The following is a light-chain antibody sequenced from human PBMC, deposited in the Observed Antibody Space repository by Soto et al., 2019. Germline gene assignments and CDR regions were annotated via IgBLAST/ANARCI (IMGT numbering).Light chain of an antibody. CDR1: SSDIGGYNY. V-gene: IGLV2-14*03. CDR3: SSYTSTSTLYF. CDR2: DVS. Sequence: QSALTQPASVSWSPGQSITISCTGTSSDIGGYNYVSWYQQLPGKVPKLIIYDVSNRPSGVSDRFSGSKSGNAASLTISGLEAEDEADYSGSSYTSTSTLYFFGTVTKVTGL. J-gene: IGLJ1*01.